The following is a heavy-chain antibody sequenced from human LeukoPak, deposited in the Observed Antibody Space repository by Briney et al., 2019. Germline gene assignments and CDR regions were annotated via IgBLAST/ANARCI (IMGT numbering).Heavy chain of an antibody. CDR3: AKGRCSTVTTSSCRYFDY. Sequence: GGSLRLSCAASGFTFSSYAMSWVRQAPGKGLEWVSAISGSGGSTYYADSVKGRFTISRDNSKNTLYLQMNSLRAEDTAVYYCAKGRCSTVTTSSCRYFDYWGQGTLVTVSS. D-gene: IGHD4-17*01. J-gene: IGHJ4*02. CDR1: GFTFSSYA. CDR2: ISGSGGST. V-gene: IGHV3-23*01.